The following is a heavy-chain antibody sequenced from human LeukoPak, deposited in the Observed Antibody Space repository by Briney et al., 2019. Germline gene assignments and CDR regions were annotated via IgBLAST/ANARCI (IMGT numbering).Heavy chain of an antibody. CDR3: ARVNCSSTSCFDAFDI. J-gene: IGHJ3*02. CDR2: INAGNGNT. Sequence: ASVKVSCKASGYTFTSYAMHWVRQAPGQRLEWMGWINAGNGNTKYSQEFQGRVTITRDTSASTAYMELSSLRSEDMAVYYCARVNCSSTSCFDAFDIWGQGTMVTVSS. V-gene: IGHV1-3*03. CDR1: GYTFTSYA. D-gene: IGHD2-2*01.